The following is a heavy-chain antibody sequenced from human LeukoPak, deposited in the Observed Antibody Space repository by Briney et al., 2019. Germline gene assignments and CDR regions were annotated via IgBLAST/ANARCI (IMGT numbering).Heavy chain of an antibody. CDR3: ARDGTEPFDY. CDR2: IYYNGRT. J-gene: IGHJ4*02. V-gene: IGHV4-59*01. Sequence: PSETLSLTCTVSGGSISSYYWSWIRQPPGKGLEWIGYIYYNGRTNYNPSLKSRVTISVDTSKNQFSLKLSSVTAADTAVSYCARDGTEPFDYWGQGTLVTVSS. D-gene: IGHD3/OR15-3a*01. CDR1: GGSISSYY.